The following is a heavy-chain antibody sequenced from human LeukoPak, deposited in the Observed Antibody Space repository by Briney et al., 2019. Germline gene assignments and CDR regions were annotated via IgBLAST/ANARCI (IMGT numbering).Heavy chain of an antibody. CDR2: ISSSSRTI. Sequence: GGSLRLSCAASGFTFSSYSMNWVRQAPGKGLEWVSYISSSSRTIYYADSVKGRFTISRDNAKNSLYLQMNSLRAEDTAVYYCARDVEVRGQGTLVTVSS. CDR3: ARDVEV. CDR1: GFTFSSYS. J-gene: IGHJ4*02. V-gene: IGHV3-48*01.